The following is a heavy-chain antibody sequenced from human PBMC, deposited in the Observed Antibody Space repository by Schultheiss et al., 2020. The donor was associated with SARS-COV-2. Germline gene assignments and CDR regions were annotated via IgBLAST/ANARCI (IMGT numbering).Heavy chain of an antibody. CDR1: GGSISSSSYY. Sequence: GSLRLSCTVSGGSISSSSYYWGWIRQPPGKGLEWIGSIYYSGSTYYNPSLKSRVTISVDTSKNQFSLKLSSVTAADTAVYYCARTPYGMDVWGQGTTVTVSS. CDR2: IYYSGST. V-gene: IGHV4-39*07. J-gene: IGHJ6*02. CDR3: ARTPYGMDV.